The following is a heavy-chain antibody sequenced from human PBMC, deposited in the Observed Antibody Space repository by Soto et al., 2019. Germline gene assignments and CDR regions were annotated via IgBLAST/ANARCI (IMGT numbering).Heavy chain of an antibody. V-gene: IGHV3-49*03. D-gene: IGHD5-18*01. Sequence: SLRLSCTASGFTFGDYAMSWFRQAPGKGLERVGFIRSKAHGGTTEYAASVTGRFTISRDDSKSSAGLEINSLKTEDTAVYYCTRGSYDYGMDVWGQGTTVAVS. CDR1: GFTFGDYA. CDR3: TRGSYDYGMDV. J-gene: IGHJ6*02. CDR2: IRSKAHGGTT.